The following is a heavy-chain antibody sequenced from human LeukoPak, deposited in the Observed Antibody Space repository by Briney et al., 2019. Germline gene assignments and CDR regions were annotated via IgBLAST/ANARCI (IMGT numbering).Heavy chain of an antibody. CDR1: GITFSNYW. CDR3: ARDLRGKSDY. V-gene: IGHV3-74*01. D-gene: IGHD4-23*01. CDR2: INPDGSRT. J-gene: IGHJ4*02. Sequence: GGPLRLSCAASGITFSNYWVHWGRQAPGKGLVWVSRINPDGSRTDYADSVKGRFTISRDNAKNTLYLQMNSLRAEDTAVYFCARDLRGKSDYWGQGTLVTVSS.